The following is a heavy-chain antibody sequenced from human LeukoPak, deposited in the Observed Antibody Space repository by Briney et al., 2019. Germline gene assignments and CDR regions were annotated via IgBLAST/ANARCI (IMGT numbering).Heavy chain of an antibody. D-gene: IGHD6-13*01. CDR2: IKQDGSEK. CDR3: ARDNGYSSSWYGNKFDY. CDR1: GFTFSSYC. J-gene: IGHJ4*02. V-gene: IGHV3-7*01. Sequence: GGSLRLSCAASGFTFSSYCMSWVRQAPGKGLEWVANIKQDGSEKYYVDSVKGRFTISRDNAKNSLYLQMNSLRAEDTAVYYCARDNGYSSSWYGNKFDYWGQGTLVTVSS.